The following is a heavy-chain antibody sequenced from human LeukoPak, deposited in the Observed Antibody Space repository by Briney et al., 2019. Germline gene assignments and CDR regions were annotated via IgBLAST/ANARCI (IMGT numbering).Heavy chain of an antibody. Sequence: GGSLRLSCAASGFTFSSYAMSWVRPAPGKGLEWVSATSGSGGSTYYADSVKGRFTISRDNSKNTLYLQMNSLRAEDTAVYYCAKDRNRWLGKIGDYWGQGTLVTVSS. CDR2: TSGSGGST. J-gene: IGHJ4*02. V-gene: IGHV3-23*01. CDR1: GFTFSSYA. CDR3: AKDRNRWLGKIGDY. D-gene: IGHD4-23*01.